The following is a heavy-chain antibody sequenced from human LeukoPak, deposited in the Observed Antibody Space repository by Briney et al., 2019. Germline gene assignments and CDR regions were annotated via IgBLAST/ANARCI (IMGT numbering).Heavy chain of an antibody. D-gene: IGHD1-26*01. V-gene: IGHV1-18*01. Sequence: ASVKVSCKASGYTFTTYGITWVRQAPGQGLEWMGWISGYNGKTKYAQKLQDRVTMTTDTSTTTAYMELRSLRSDDTAVYYCAREVGVVGATCDYWGQGTLVTVSS. CDR2: ISGYNGKT. J-gene: IGHJ4*02. CDR3: AREVGVVGATCDY. CDR1: GYTFTTYG.